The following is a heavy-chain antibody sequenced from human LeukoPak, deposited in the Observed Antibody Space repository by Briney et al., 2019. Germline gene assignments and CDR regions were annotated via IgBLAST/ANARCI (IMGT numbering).Heavy chain of an antibody. CDR2: IFSNAEK. D-gene: IGHD3-22*01. Sequence: SGPVLLQPTATLTLTCTVSGFSLSTARMGVSWIRQPPGKALEWLSPIFSNAEKSYSKSLKSRLTISKVPSKSQVVRTMTNMDPVDTATYYCARLFGDYYDSSGHYNGYFDYWGQGTLVTVSS. J-gene: IGHJ4*02. V-gene: IGHV2-26*01. CDR1: GFSLSTARMG. CDR3: ARLFGDYYDSSGHYNGYFDY.